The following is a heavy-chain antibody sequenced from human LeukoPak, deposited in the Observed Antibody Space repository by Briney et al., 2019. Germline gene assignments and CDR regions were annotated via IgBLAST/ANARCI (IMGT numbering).Heavy chain of an antibody. CDR3: ASRSGYYYTGDY. J-gene: IGHJ4*02. Sequence: KTSETLSLTCAVYGGSFGGYYWSWIRQPPGKGLEWIGEINHSGSTNYNPSLKSRVTISVDTSKNQFSLKLSSVTAADTAVYYCASRSGYYYTGDYWGQGTLVTVSS. D-gene: IGHD3-22*01. V-gene: IGHV4-34*01. CDR1: GGSFGGYY. CDR2: INHSGST.